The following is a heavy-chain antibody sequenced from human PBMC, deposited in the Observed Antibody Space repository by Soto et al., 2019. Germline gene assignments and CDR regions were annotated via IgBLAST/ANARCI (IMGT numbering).Heavy chain of an antibody. D-gene: IGHD2-15*01. Sequence: SVKVSCKASGGTFSSYTISWVRQAPGQGLEWMGRIIPILGIANYAQKFQGRVTITADKSTSTAYMELSSLRSEDTAVYYCARDSCSGGSCYGFHYYYYYMDVWGKGTTVTVSS. CDR3: ARDSCSGGSCYGFHYYYYYMDV. CDR2: IIPILGIA. V-gene: IGHV1-69*04. J-gene: IGHJ6*03. CDR1: GGTFSSYT.